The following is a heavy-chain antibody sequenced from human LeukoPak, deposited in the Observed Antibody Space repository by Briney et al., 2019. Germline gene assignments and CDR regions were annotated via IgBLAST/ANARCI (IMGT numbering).Heavy chain of an antibody. CDR1: GFSFDDLG. CDR3: ARAVCPTIKFCDSSYFMDV. Sequence: GGSLRLSCAASGFSFDDLGMTWVRQVPGKGLEWVAGINWNGASTGYADSVRGRFTISRDNAKNSLYLQMNSLRAEDMALYYCARAVCPTIKFCDSSYFMDVWGKGTTVNVS. J-gene: IGHJ6*03. V-gene: IGHV3-20*04. D-gene: IGHD6-6*01. CDR2: INWNGAST.